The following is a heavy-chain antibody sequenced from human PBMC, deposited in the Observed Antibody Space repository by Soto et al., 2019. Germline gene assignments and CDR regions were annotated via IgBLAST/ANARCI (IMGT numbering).Heavy chain of an antibody. CDR3: GRYSGKYQGPIDY. J-gene: IGHJ4*02. CDR2: ISYDGSNK. V-gene: IGHV3-30*03. CDR1: GFTFSHYG. D-gene: IGHD1-26*01. Sequence: QVQLVDSGGGVVQPGRSLRLSCAASGFTFSHYGIHWVRQAPGKGLEWLAVISYDGSNKHYADSVKGRFTVSRDNSKNTLYLQMNSLRAEDTAVYFCGRYSGKYQGPIDYWGQGTLVTVSS.